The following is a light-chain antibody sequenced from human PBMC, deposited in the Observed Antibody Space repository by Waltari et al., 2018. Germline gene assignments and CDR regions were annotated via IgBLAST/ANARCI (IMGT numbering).Light chain of an antibody. V-gene: IGKV2-28*01. CDR1: QSRLHSNGYDY. Sequence: DIGLNQSPRHLPVTPGGPASIPCRSTQSRLHSNGYDYLEWYLEKPGQPPQLLIYLGCNGPARVDDRFSGSGSGKDFTLKISRVEAEDVGVFYCMQGLQSPTFGQGTKLEV. J-gene: IGKJ2*01. CDR3: MQGLQSPT. CDR2: LGC.